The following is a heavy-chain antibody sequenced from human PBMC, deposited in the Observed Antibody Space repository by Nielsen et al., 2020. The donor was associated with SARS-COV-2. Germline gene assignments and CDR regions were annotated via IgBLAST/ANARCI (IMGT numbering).Heavy chain of an antibody. J-gene: IGHJ6*02. Sequence: GGSLRLSCAASGFTFSSYWMSWVRQAPGKGLEWVANIKQDGSEKYYVDSVKGRFTISRDNAKNSLYLQMNSLRAEDTAVYYCAKDGSYSSSWYVVYYYYGMDVWGQGTTVTVSS. V-gene: IGHV3-7*01. CDR3: AKDGSYSSSWYVVYYYYGMDV. CDR2: IKQDGSEK. CDR1: GFTFSSYW. D-gene: IGHD6-13*01.